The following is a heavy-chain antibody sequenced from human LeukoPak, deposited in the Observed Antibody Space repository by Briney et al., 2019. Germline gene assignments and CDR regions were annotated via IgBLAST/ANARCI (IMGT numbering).Heavy chain of an antibody. V-gene: IGHV3-66*01. J-gene: IGHJ4*02. Sequence: GGSLRLSCAASGFTFSSYSMNWVRQAPGKGLEWVSLIYSGGSTYYADSVKGRFTISRDTSKNTLFLQMNSLRAEDAAVYYCARGASTGPVIFDYWGQGTLVTVSS. D-gene: IGHD1-26*01. CDR1: GFTFSSYS. CDR3: ARGASTGPVIFDY. CDR2: IYSGGST.